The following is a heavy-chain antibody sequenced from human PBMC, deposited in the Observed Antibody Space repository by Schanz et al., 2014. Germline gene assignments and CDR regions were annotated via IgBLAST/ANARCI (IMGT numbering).Heavy chain of an antibody. CDR1: GFTFSNYG. CDR2: ISSASSTI. D-gene: IGHD3-10*01. CDR3: ARPALWFGDNCFDP. Sequence: EAHLVESGGGLVQSGGSLRLSCAASGFTFSNYGMHWVRQAPGKGLEWVSYISSASSTINYADSVKGRFTISRDNSKNTLYLQMNSLRAEDTAVYYCARPALWFGDNCFDPWGQGTLVTVSS. J-gene: IGHJ5*02. V-gene: IGHV3-48*01.